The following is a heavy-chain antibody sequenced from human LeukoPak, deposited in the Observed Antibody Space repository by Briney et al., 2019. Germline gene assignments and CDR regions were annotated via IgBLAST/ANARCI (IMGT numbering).Heavy chain of an antibody. CDR3: ARHAQTLIAAAGTRYYYYYMDV. D-gene: IGHD6-13*01. Sequence: GESLKISCKGSGYSFTNYWIGWVRQMPGKGLEWMGIIYPGDSDTRYSPSFQGQVTISADKSISIAYLQWSSLKASDTAMYYCARHAQTLIAAAGTRYYYYYMDVWGKGTTVTVSS. CDR1: GYSFTNYW. CDR2: IYPGDSDT. V-gene: IGHV5-51*01. J-gene: IGHJ6*03.